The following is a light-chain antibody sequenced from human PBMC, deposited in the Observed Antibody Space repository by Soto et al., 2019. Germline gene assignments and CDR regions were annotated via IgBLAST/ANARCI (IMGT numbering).Light chain of an antibody. CDR2: DAS. J-gene: IGKJ5*01. V-gene: IGKV1D-13*01. CDR3: QQFNNYPPT. Sequence: AIQLTQSPSSLSASVGDRVTITCRASQGISSALAWYQQKPGKAPKLLIYDASSLESGVPSRFSGSGSGTDFTLTISSLQPEDFATYYCQQFNNYPPTVGQGTRLEIK. CDR1: QGISSA.